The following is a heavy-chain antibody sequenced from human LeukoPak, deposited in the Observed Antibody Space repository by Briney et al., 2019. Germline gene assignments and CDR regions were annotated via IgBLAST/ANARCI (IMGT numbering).Heavy chain of an antibody. CDR2: ISYDGSNK. V-gene: IGHV3-30-3*01. CDR1: GFTFSSYA. CDR3: ARARGYSGYASLDY. D-gene: IGHD5-12*01. Sequence: GRSLRLSCAASGFTFSSYAMHWVRQAPGKGLEWVAVISYDGSNKYYADSVKGRFTISRDNSENTLYLQMNSLRAEDTAVYYCARARGYSGYASLDYWGQGTLVTVSS. J-gene: IGHJ4*02.